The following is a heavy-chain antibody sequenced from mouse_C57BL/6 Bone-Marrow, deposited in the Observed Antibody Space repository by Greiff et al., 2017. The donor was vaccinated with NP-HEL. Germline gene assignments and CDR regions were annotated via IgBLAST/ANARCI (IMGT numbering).Heavy chain of an antibody. J-gene: IGHJ4*01. Sequence: VKLQQSGAELARPGASVKLSCKASGYTFTSYGISWVKQRTGQGLEWIGEIYPRSGNTYYNEKFKGKATLTADKSSSTAYMELRSLTSEDSAVYFCARDYYDYDAEMDYWGQGTSVTVSS. CDR3: ARDYYDYDAEMDY. CDR2: IYPRSGNT. V-gene: IGHV1-81*01. D-gene: IGHD2-4*01. CDR1: GYTFTSYG.